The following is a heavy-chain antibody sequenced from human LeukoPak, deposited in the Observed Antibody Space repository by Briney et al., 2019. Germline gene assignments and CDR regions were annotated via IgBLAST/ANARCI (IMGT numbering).Heavy chain of an antibody. J-gene: IGHJ1*01. V-gene: IGHV4-59*01. Sequence: SETLTLTCTVSGGTINTYDWSWIRQPPGKGLEWIGYIDNSERTNYNPSLKSRVAISVDTSKSQFSLKLTSVTAADTAVYYCAREEVGATGAHFHHWGQGTLVTVSS. CDR2: IDNSERT. CDR3: AREEVGATGAHFHH. CDR1: GGTINTYD. D-gene: IGHD1-26*01.